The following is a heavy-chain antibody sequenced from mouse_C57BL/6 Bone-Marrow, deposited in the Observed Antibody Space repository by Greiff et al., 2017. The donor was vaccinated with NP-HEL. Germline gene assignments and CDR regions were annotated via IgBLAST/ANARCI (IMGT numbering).Heavy chain of an antibody. D-gene: IGHD1-1*01. V-gene: IGHV5-15*01. CDR1: GFTFSDYG. CDR3: ARQDNYYGSSPFAY. Sequence: EVHLVESGGGLVQPGGSLKLSCAASGFTFSDYGMAWVRQAPRKGPEWVAFISNLAYSIYYADTVTGRFTISRENAKNTLYLEMSSLRSEDTAMYYCARQDNYYGSSPFAYWGQGTLVTVSA. CDR2: ISNLAYSI. J-gene: IGHJ3*01.